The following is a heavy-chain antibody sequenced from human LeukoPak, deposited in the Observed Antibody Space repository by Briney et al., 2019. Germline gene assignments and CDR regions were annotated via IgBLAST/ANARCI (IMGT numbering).Heavy chain of an antibody. CDR1: GFTFSSYS. V-gene: IGHV3-21*01. Sequence: GGSLRLSCAASGFTFSSYSMNWVRQAPGKGLEWVSSISSSSSYIYYADSVKGRFTISRDNAKNSLYLQMNSLRAEDTAVYYCARDKRNDVPFYHYYGMDVWGQGTTVTVSS. J-gene: IGHJ6*02. CDR2: ISSSSSYI. CDR3: ARDKRNDVPFYHYYGMDV. D-gene: IGHD1-1*01.